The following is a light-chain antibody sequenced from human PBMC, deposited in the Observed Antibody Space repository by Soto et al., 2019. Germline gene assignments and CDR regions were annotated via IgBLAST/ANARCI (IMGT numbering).Light chain of an antibody. V-gene: IGKV3-15*01. CDR2: GSS. CDR3: QQYNNWTPYT. Sequence: EIVMTQSPATLSVSPGERATLSCRASQSVGSNLAWYQQKPGQAPRLLIYGSSTTATGIPARFSGSGSETEFTLTISSLQSEDFEVYFCQQYNNWTPYTFGQGTKLEMK. CDR1: QSVGSN. J-gene: IGKJ2*01.